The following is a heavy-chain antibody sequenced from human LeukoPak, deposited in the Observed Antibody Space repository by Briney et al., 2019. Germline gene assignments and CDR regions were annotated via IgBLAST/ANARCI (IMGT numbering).Heavy chain of an antibody. CDR3: ARLSNPVGTLRNFYYSMDV. D-gene: IGHD1-1*01. V-gene: IGHV4-4*02. J-gene: IGHJ6*03. CDR2: ISHTGGT. CDR1: GGSISSRNW. Sequence: SGTLSLTCAVSGGSISSRNWWSWVRQPPGKGLEWIGEISHTGGTSYTPSLKSRVAISVDKSKNQCSLNLNSVTAADTAVYYCARLSNPVGTLRNFYYSMDVWGKGTTVIVSS.